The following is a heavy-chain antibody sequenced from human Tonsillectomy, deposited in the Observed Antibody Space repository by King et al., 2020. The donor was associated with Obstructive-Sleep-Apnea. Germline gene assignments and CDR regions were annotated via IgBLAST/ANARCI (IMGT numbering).Heavy chain of an antibody. Sequence: VQLVESGGGVVQPGRSLRLSCAASGFTFSSYGMHWVRQAPGKGLEWVAIISYDGSNKYYADSVKGRFTISRDNSKNTLYLQMNNLRAEDTAVYYCAKWYCSSTSCQLDYWGQGTLVTVSS. J-gene: IGHJ4*02. CDR2: ISYDGSNK. D-gene: IGHD2-2*01. V-gene: IGHV3-30*18. CDR1: GFTFSSYG. CDR3: AKWYCSSTSCQLDY.